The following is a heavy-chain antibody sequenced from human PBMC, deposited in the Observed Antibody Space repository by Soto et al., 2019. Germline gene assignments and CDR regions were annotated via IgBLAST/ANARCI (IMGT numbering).Heavy chain of an antibody. Sequence: SVKVSCKASGGTFSSYAISWVRQAPGQGLEWMGGIIPIFGTANYAQKFQGRVTITADESTSTAYMELSSLRSEDTAVYYCARDFSRITMVRGVIGWFDPWGQGTLVTVSS. J-gene: IGHJ5*02. D-gene: IGHD3-10*01. V-gene: IGHV1-69*13. CDR3: ARDFSRITMVRGVIGWFDP. CDR2: IIPIFGTA. CDR1: GGTFSSYA.